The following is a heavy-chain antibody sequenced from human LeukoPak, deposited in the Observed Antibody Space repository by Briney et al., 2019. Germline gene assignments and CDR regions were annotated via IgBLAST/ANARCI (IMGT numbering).Heavy chain of an antibody. D-gene: IGHD3-22*01. CDR1: GYSISGGYY. CDR2: IYHGGST. V-gene: IGHV4-38-2*01. Sequence: SETLSLTCAVSGYSISGGYYWGWVRQPPGKGLEWVGSIYHGGSTYYNPSPKSRVPISVDASKHQFSLSLSSVTAADTAVYYCARTRFKTGYSYDSSGYFLDYWGQGTLVTVSS. CDR3: ARTRFKTGYSYDSSGYFLDY. J-gene: IGHJ4*02.